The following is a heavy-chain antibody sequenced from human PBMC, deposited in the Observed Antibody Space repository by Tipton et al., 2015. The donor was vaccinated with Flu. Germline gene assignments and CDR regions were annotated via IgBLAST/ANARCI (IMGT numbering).Heavy chain of an antibody. CDR3: AGQRLVLDDSSGYYDY. CDR2: IYHSGST. CDR1: GYSISSGYY. D-gene: IGHD3-22*01. J-gene: IGHJ4*02. Sequence: TLSLTCAVSGYSISSGYYWGWIRQPPGKGLEWIGSIYHSGSTYYNPSLKSRVTISVDTSKNQSSLKLSTVTAADTAVYYCAGQRLVLDDSSGYYDYWGQGTLVTVSS. V-gene: IGHV4-38-2*01.